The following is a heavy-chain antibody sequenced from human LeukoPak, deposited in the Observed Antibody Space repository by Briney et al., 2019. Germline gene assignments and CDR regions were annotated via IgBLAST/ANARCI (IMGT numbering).Heavy chain of an antibody. D-gene: IGHD3-16*01. CDR3: ARGGMMTMYY. V-gene: IGHV3-48*03. J-gene: IGHJ4*02. CDR2: ISNSGNTK. CDR1: GFTFSSYE. Sequence: QPGGSLRLSCAASGFTFSSYEMNWVCQAPGKGLEWISYISNSGNTKHYADSVKGRFTISRDNAKNSLYLQMNSLRAEDTAVYYCARGGMMTMYYWGQGTLVTVPS.